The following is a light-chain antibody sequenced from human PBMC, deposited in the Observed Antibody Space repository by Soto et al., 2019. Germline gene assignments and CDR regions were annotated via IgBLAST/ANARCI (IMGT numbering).Light chain of an antibody. CDR2: GAS. CDR3: QQFYNWPRT. V-gene: IGKV3-15*01. Sequence: EIVMTQSPGTLSVSPGERATLSCRASQSVISNLAWYQQKPGQAPRLLFYGASTRATGNPARFSGSGSETEFTLTVSSLQSEDFAVYCCQQFYNWPRTFGQGTKVEIK. CDR1: QSVISN. J-gene: IGKJ1*01.